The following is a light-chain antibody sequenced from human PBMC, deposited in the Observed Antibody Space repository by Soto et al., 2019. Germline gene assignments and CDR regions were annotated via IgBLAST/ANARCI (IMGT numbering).Light chain of an antibody. CDR3: QQRGNWPPGFT. CDR2: DTS. CDR1: QSVSMH. V-gene: IGKV3-11*01. J-gene: IGKJ3*01. Sequence: DILLTQSPATLSLSPGERATLSCRASQSVSMHLAWYQQKPGQAPRLLIYDTSNRANGIPARFSGSGSGTDFALTISSLEPEDFAVYYGQQRGNWPPGFTFGPGTKVDIK.